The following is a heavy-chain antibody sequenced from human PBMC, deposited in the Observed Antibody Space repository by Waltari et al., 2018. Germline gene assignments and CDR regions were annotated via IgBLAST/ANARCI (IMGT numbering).Heavy chain of an antibody. J-gene: IGHJ4*02. D-gene: IGHD6-19*01. V-gene: IGHV3-9*01. Sequence: EVQLVESGGGLVQPGRSLRLSCAASGFTFDDYAMHWVRQAPGKGLEWVSGISWNSGSIGYADSVKGRFTISRDNAKNSLYLQMNSLRAEDTALYYCAKDTHHSSGWHYFDYWGQGTLVTVSS. CDR1: GFTFDDYA. CDR3: AKDTHHSSGWHYFDY. CDR2: ISWNSGSI.